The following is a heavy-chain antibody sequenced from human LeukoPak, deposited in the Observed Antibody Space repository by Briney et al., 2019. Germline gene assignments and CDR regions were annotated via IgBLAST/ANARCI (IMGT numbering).Heavy chain of an antibody. CDR3: ARFPSSSWYYYFDY. Sequence: ASVKVSCKASGYTFTGYYMHWVRQAPGQGLEWMGWINPNSGGTNCAQKFQGRVTMTRDTSISTAYMELSRLRSDDTAVYYCARFPSSSWYYYFDYWGQGTLVTVSS. J-gene: IGHJ4*02. D-gene: IGHD6-13*01. CDR2: INPNSGGT. CDR1: GYTFTGYY. V-gene: IGHV1-2*02.